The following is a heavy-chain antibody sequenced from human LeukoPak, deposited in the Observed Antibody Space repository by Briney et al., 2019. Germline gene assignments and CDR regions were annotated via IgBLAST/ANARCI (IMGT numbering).Heavy chain of an antibody. CDR3: ARNPHAARDDAFGI. Sequence: SETLSLTCTVSGGSISSSSYYWGWIRQPPGKGLEWIGSIYYSGSTYYNPSLKSRVTISVDTSKNQFSLKLSSVTAADTAVYYCARNPHAARDDAFGIWGQGTMVTVSS. CDR2: IYYSGST. D-gene: IGHD6-6*01. J-gene: IGHJ3*02. V-gene: IGHV4-39*01. CDR1: GGSISSSSYY.